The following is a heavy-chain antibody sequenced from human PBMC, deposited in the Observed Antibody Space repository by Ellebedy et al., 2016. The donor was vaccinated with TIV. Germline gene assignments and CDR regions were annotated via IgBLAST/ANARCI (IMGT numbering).Heavy chain of an antibody. Sequence: GESLKISCAASGFNFSSYWMHWVRQSPGKGLVWVARVNSDGTSSKYADFVKGRFTISRDNVENSLYLHMNTLRAEDTALYYCAKDDTIFGVVVGYGAFHKWGQGTWVTVSS. CDR1: GFNFSSYW. CDR2: VNSDGTSS. D-gene: IGHD3-3*01. V-gene: IGHV3-74*01. CDR3: AKDDTIFGVVVGYGAFHK. J-gene: IGHJ3*02.